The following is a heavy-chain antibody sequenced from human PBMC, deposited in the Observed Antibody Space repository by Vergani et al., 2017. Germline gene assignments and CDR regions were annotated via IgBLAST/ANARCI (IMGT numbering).Heavy chain of an antibody. CDR3: VGDLAGTVYYYGMDV. Sequence: EVQLVESGGGLVKPGGSLRLSCAASGFTFSSYSMNWVRQAPGKGLEWVSSISSRSSYIYYADSVKGRFTISRDNAKNSLYLQMNSLRVEDTAVYYCVGDLAGTVYYYGMDVWGQGTTVTVSS. J-gene: IGHJ6*02. CDR1: GFTFSSYS. CDR2: ISSRSSYI. D-gene: IGHD1-1*01. V-gene: IGHV3-21*01.